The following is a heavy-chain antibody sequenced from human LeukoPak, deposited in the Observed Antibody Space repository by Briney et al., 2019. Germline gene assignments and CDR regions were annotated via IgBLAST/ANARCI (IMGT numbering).Heavy chain of an antibody. V-gene: IGHV1-2*04. D-gene: IGHD6-6*01. Sequence: ASVKVSCKASGYTCTGYYMHWVRQAPGQGLEWMGWINPNSGGTNYAQKFQGWVTMTRDTSISTAYMELSRLRSDDTAVYYCARELGRIAARYYYGMDVWGQGTTVTVSS. J-gene: IGHJ6*02. CDR1: GYTCTGYY. CDR2: INPNSGGT. CDR3: ARELGRIAARYYYGMDV.